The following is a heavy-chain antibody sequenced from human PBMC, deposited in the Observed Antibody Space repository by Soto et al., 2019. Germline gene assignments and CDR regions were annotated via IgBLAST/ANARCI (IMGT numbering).Heavy chain of an antibody. V-gene: IGHV1-3*01. CDR1: GYTFTSYA. CDR2: INAGNGNT. CDR3: AREVPYDCSGGSCYSVFDY. D-gene: IGHD2-15*01. J-gene: IGHJ4*02. Sequence: GVSVKVSCKASGYTFTSYAMHWVRQAPGQRLEWMGWINAGNGNTKYSQKFQGRVTITRDTSASTAYMELSSLRSEDTAVYYCAREVPYDCSGGSCYSVFDYWGQGTLVTVSS.